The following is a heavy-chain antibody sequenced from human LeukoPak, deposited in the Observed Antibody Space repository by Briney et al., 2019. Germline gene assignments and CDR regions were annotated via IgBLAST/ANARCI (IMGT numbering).Heavy chain of an antibody. J-gene: IGHJ4*02. D-gene: IGHD6-13*01. CDR2: ISAYNGNT. CDR3: ARGPSSWPPYYFDY. CDR1: GYTFTSYG. Sequence: ASVKVSCKASGYTFTSYGISWVRQAPGQGLEWMGWISAYNGNTNYAQKLQVRVTMTTDTSTSTAYMELRSLRSDDTAVYYCARGPSSWPPYYFDYWGQGTLVTVSS. V-gene: IGHV1-18*04.